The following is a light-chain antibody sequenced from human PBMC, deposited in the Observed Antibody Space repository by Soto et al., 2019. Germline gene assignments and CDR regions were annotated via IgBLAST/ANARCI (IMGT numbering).Light chain of an antibody. CDR1: SIDVGGYNY. J-gene: IGLJ1*01. CDR2: EVS. CDR3: SSYTSTTTRV. Sequence: VLTQPASVSGSPGQSITISCTGTSIDVGGYNYVSWYQQHPGKGPKLMIYEVSNRPSGVSNRFSGSKSGNTATLTISGLQAEDEADYYCSSYTSTTTRVFXTGTKVTVL. V-gene: IGLV2-14*03.